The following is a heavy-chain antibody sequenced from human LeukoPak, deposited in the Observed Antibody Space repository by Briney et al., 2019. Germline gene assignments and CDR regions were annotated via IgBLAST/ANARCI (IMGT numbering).Heavy chain of an antibody. D-gene: IGHD2-2*02. CDR1: GFTVSSNY. Sequence: GGSLRLSCAASGFTVSSNYMSWVRQAPGKGLECVSVIYSGGSTYYADSVKGRFTISRDNSKNTLYLQMNSLRAEDTAVYYCARDKYPGGFDYWGQGTLVTVSS. CDR2: IYSGGST. V-gene: IGHV3-53*01. J-gene: IGHJ4*02. CDR3: ARDKYPGGFDY.